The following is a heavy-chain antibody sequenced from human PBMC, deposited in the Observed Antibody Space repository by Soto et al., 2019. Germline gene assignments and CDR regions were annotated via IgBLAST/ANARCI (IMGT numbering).Heavy chain of an antibody. CDR2: IIPIFGTA. D-gene: IGHD6-6*01. V-gene: IGHV1-69*06. J-gene: IGHJ6*02. CDR3: ARVVVGAARPYYYGMDV. Sequence: QVQLVQSGAEVKKPGSSVKVSCKASGGTFSSYAISWVRQAPGQGLEWMGGIIPIFGTANYAQKFQGRVTITADKSTSTAYMELSSLRSEDTAVYYCARVVVGAARPYYYGMDVWGQGTTVTVSS. CDR1: GGTFSSYA.